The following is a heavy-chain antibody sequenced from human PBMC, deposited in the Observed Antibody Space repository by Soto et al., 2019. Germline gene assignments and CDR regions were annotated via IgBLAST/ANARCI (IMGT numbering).Heavy chain of an antibody. V-gene: IGHV1-24*01. D-gene: IGHD2-15*01. Sequence: QVPLVQSGAEVKKPGASVKVSCKVSGYTLTELSMHWVRQAPGKGLEWMGGFDPEDGETIYAQKFQGRVTMTEDTSTDTAYMELSSLRSEDTAVYYCATDLLGSVVTKHQWGYWGQGTLVTVSS. CDR3: ATDLLGSVVTKHQWGY. CDR2: FDPEDGET. J-gene: IGHJ4*02. CDR1: GYTLTELS.